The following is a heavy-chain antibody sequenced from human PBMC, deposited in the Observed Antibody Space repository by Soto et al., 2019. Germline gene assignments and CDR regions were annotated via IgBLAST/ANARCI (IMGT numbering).Heavy chain of an antibody. D-gene: IGHD3-10*01. CDR2: IYYSGST. CDR3: ARHSYYYGSTYGCWLDP. V-gene: IGHV4-39*01. Sequence: QLQLQESGPGLVKPSETLSLTCTVSVGSISSSSYYWGWIHQPPGKGLEWIGSIYYSGSTYYNPSLKSRVTISVDTSKNQFSLKLSSVTAADTAVYYCARHSYYYGSTYGCWLDPWGQGTLVTVSS. J-gene: IGHJ5*02. CDR1: VGSISSSSYY.